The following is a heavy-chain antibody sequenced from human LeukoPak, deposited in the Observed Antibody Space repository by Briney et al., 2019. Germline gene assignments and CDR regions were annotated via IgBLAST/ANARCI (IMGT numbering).Heavy chain of an antibody. V-gene: IGHV3-74*01. CDR1: GFTFSRYA. CDR2: ISSDGSST. J-gene: IGHJ4*02. CDR3: ARNDPYFDY. Sequence: GGSLRLSCVASGFTFSRYAMHWVRQAPGKGLVWVSRISSDGSSTSYADSVKGRFTISRDNAKNTLYLQMNSLRAEDTAVYYCARNDPYFDYWGQGTLVTVSS.